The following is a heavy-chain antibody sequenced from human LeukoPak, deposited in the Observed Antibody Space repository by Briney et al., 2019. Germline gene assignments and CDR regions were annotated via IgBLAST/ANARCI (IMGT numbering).Heavy chain of an antibody. CDR2: INPNSGGT. J-gene: IGHJ6*04. Sequence: ASVKVSCKASGYIFSDYYIHWVRQAPGQGPEWMGRINPNSGGTNYAQKFQGRVTMTRDTSISTAYMELSRLRSDDTAVYYCARDVAVAEMDVWGKGTTVTVSS. V-gene: IGHV1-2*06. D-gene: IGHD6-19*01. CDR1: GYIFSDYY. CDR3: ARDVAVAEMDV.